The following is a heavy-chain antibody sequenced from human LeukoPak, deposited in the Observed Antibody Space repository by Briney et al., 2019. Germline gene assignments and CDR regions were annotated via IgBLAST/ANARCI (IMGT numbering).Heavy chain of an antibody. D-gene: IGHD5-18*01. CDR3: ARGQHSDYYGMDV. CDR2: IYTSGST. J-gene: IGHJ6*02. Sequence: SETLSLTCTVSGGSISSGSYYWSWIRQPAGKGLEWIGRIYTSGSTNYNPSLKSRVTISVDTSKNQFSLKLSSVTAADTAVYYCARGQHSDYYGMDVWGQGTTVTVSS. CDR1: GGSISSGSYY. V-gene: IGHV4-61*02.